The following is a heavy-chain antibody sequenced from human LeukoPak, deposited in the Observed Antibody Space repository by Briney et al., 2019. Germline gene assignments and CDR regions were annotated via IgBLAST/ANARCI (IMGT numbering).Heavy chain of an antibody. Sequence: PGRSLRLSCAASGFTFDDYAMHWVRQAPGKGLEWVSAISGSGGSTYYADSVKGRFTISRDNSKNTLYLQMNSLRAEDTAVYYCASSGSYSIYYYYYGMDVWGQGTTVTVSS. CDR3: ASSGSYSIYYYYYGMDV. CDR2: ISGSGGST. CDR1: GFTFDDYA. V-gene: IGHV3-23*01. J-gene: IGHJ6*02. D-gene: IGHD1-26*01.